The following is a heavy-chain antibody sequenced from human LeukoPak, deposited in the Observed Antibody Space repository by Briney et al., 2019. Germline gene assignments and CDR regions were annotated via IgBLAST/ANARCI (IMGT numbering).Heavy chain of an antibody. CDR2: IYLGDSQT. CDR1: GSVLTNYY. Sequence: GESLKISCRGSGSVLTNYYINWVRQLPPRDGEWMGIIYLGDSQTKYNPAFQDQGSFSANKSITTAYLQLSSLKASDTAVYYCSRHLTISGVGDGHENWFDPWGQGTLVTVSS. D-gene: IGHD1-26*01. V-gene: IGHV5-51*01. CDR3: SRHLTISGVGDGHENWFDP. J-gene: IGHJ5*02.